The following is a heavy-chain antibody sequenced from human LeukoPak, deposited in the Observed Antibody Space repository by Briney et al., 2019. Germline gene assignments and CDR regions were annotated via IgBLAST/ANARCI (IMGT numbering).Heavy chain of an antibody. CDR1: GGSISSSSYY. V-gene: IGHV4-39*01. CDR3: ASAVLRFLELDY. J-gene: IGHJ4*02. D-gene: IGHD3-3*01. CDR2: IYYSGST. Sequence: SETLSLTCTVSGGSISSSSYYWGWLRHPPGKGLEWIGSIYYSGSTYYNPSLKSRVTISVDTSKNQSSLKLSSVTAADTAVYYCASAVLRFLELDYWGQGTLVTVSS.